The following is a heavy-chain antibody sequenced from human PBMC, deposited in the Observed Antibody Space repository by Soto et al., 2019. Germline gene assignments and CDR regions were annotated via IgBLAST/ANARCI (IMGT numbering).Heavy chain of an antibody. J-gene: IGHJ6*02. CDR3: AREVIIGYYGMDV. D-gene: IGHD3-10*01. Sequence: QVQLVQSGAEVKKPGASVKLSCKTSGYTFTGYHMHWVRQAPGQGPEWRGVINPSSITTTYAQKFQGRVTMTTDTSTREGQRELRELRSEDTAVYYCAREVIIGYYGMDVWGQGTTVTVS. CDR2: INPSSITT. CDR1: GYTFTGYH. V-gene: IGHV1-46*01.